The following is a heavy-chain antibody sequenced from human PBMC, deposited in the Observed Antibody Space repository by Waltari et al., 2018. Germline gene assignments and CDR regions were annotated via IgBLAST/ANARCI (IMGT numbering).Heavy chain of an antibody. CDR1: GFTFSSYA. CDR3: ARDGRQLVHDAFDI. J-gene: IGHJ3*02. V-gene: IGHV3-30*04. D-gene: IGHD6-13*01. CDR2: ISYDGRNK. Sequence: QVQLVESGGGVVQPGRSLRLSCAASGFTFSSYAMHWVRQGTGMGLEWLAVISYDGRNKYYADSWKSRLTIARDNSRNSLYLLSNSLRAEDTAVYYCARDGRQLVHDAFDIWGQGTMVAVFS.